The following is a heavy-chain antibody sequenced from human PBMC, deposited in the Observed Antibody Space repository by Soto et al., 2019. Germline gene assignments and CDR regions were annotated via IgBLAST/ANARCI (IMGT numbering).Heavy chain of an antibody. Sequence: PGGSLRLSCAASGFTFSSDRMNWVRQAQGKVLEKVSYISSSSRTIYYADSVKGRFTISRDNAKNSLFLQMNSLRAEDTAVYYCARVSATGTSYYYYYYMDVWGKGT. D-gene: IGHD1-1*01. CDR3: ARVSATGTSYYYYYYMDV. J-gene: IGHJ6*03. CDR2: ISSSSRTI. CDR1: GFTFSSDR. V-gene: IGHV3-48*01.